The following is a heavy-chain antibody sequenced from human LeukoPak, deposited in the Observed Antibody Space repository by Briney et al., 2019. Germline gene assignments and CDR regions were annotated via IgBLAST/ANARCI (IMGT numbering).Heavy chain of an antibody. CDR1: GFTFSSYA. CDR3: ARLDYYGPSYYYYYYYMDV. Sequence: PGRSLRLSCATSGFTFSSYAFYWIRQAPGKGLEWLTLISYDGNDKYYADSVKGRFTISRDNAKNSLYLQMNSLRAEDTAVYYCARLDYYGPSYYYYYYYMDVWGKGTTVTVSS. J-gene: IGHJ6*03. D-gene: IGHD3-10*01. V-gene: IGHV3-30*04. CDR2: ISYDGNDK.